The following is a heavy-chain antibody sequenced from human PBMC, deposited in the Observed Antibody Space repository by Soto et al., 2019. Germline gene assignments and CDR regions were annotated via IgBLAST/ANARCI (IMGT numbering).Heavy chain of an antibody. CDR1: GYTFSTYD. CDR3: ARVNYYGSGSYEDFFYYYGLDA. D-gene: IGHD3-10*01. Sequence: ASVKVSCKTSGYTFSTYDINWVRQAPGQGLEWMGWMNPNSGDTGYAQKFLGRVTMTRDSPIRTVYMELSSLSSEDTAVYYCARVNYYGSGSYEDFFYYYGLDAWGQGTTVTVSS. CDR2: MNPNSGDT. J-gene: IGHJ6*02. V-gene: IGHV1-8*01.